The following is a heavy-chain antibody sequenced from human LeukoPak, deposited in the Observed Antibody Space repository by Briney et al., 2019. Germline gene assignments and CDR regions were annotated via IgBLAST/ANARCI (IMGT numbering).Heavy chain of an antibody. CDR3: AKEGRRGSGSYYNDAFDI. J-gene: IGHJ3*02. V-gene: IGHV3-23*01. Sequence: PGGSLRLSCAASGFTFSSYGMSWVRQAPGKGLEWVSVISGSGGSTYYADSVKGRFTISRDNSKNTLYLQMNSLRAEDTAVYYCAKEGRRGSGSYYNDAFDIWGQGTMVTVSS. D-gene: IGHD3-10*01. CDR2: ISGSGGST. CDR1: GFTFSSYG.